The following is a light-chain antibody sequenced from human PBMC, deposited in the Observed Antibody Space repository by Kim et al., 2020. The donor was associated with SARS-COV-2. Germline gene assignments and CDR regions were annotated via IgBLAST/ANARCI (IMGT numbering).Light chain of an antibody. CDR2: DVT. J-gene: IGLJ3*02. V-gene: IGLV2-14*03. CDR1: SSDVGGYNF. Sequence: QSALTQPASVSGSPGQSITISCTGTSSDVGGYNFVSWYQQYPGKVPKLLIYDVTNRPSGVSNRFSGSKSGNTASLTISGLQAEDEADYYCSAYGTGDKWVFGGGTQLTVL. CDR3: SAYGTGDKWV.